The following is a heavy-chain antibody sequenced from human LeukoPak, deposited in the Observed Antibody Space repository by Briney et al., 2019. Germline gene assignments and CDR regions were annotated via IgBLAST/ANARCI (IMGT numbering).Heavy chain of an antibody. D-gene: IGHD3/OR15-3a*01. J-gene: IGHJ1*01. CDR3: ARGDWLPHLQYFQY. Sequence: AGGSLRLSCAASGFTFTSYSMNWVRQAPGKGLEWVSSISSSTYNGDSVKGRFTVSRDNAKNSLYLQMNSLRAEDTAVYYCARGDWLPHLQYFQYWGQGTLVTVSS. V-gene: IGHV3-21*01. CDR1: GFTFTSYS. CDR2: ISSST.